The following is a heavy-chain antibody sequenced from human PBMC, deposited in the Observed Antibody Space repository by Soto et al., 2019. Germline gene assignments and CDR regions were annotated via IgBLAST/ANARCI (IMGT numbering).Heavy chain of an antibody. Sequence: ASVKLSCKASGYSFTSYAMHWVRQAPGQRLEWMGWINAGNGNTKYSQKFQGRVTITRDTSASTAYMELSSLRSEDTAVYYCARDPVYSSSSKAGGNWFDPWGQGTLVTVSS. D-gene: IGHD6-6*01. CDR2: INAGNGNT. V-gene: IGHV1-3*01. CDR1: GYSFTSYA. J-gene: IGHJ5*02. CDR3: ARDPVYSSSSKAGGNWFDP.